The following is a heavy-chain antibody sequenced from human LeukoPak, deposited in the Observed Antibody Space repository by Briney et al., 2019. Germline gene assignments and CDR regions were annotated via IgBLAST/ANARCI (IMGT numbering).Heavy chain of an antibody. V-gene: IGHV4-59*01. CDR1: GGSISSYY. Sequence: SETLSLTCTVSGGSISSYYWSWIRQPPGKGLEWIGYIYYSGGTNYNPSLKSRVTISVDTSKSQFSLKLTSVTAADTAVYYCARDRDTAMGSSYYYGMDVWGQGATVTVSS. CDR2: IYYSGGT. J-gene: IGHJ6*02. D-gene: IGHD5-18*01. CDR3: ARDRDTAMGSSYYYGMDV.